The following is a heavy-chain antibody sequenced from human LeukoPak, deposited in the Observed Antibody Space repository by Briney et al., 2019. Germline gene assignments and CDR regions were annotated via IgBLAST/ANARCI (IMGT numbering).Heavy chain of an antibody. J-gene: IGHJ4*02. CDR1: GFTFSSYW. CDR3: ARDHDAVGTTIDH. V-gene: IGHV3-74*01. CDR2: IKSDGSVT. Sequence: GGSLRLSCAASGFTFSSYWMHWVRQAPGEGLVWVSRIKSDGSVTWYADSVKGRFTISRDNAKNMLYLQMNSLRGEDTAVYFCARDHDAVGTTIDHWGQGTLVTVSS. D-gene: IGHD1-14*01.